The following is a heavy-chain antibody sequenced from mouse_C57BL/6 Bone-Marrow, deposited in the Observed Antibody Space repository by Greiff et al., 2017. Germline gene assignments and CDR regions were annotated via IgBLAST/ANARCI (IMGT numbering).Heavy chain of an antibody. CDR1: GYTFTSYW. J-gene: IGHJ3*01. CDR2: IDPSDSYT. V-gene: IGHV1-69*01. CDR3: ARDGNYVRCFAY. D-gene: IGHD2-1*01. Sequence: VQLQQPGAELVMPGASVKLSCKASGYTFTSYWMHWVKQRPGQGLEWIGEIDPSDSYTNYNQKFKGKSTLTVDKSSSTAYMQLSSLTSEDSAVYYCARDGNYVRCFAYWGQGTLVTVSA.